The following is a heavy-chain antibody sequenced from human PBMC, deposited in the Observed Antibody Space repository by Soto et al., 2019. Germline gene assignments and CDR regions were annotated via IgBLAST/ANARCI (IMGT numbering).Heavy chain of an antibody. V-gene: IGHV4-61*01. Sequence: QVQLQESGPGLVKPSETLSLTCTVSGGSVSSGSYYWSWIRQPPGKGLEWVGYIYYSGSTNYHPSLKSRVTLSVDTSKNQFSLKLSSVTAANTAVYYCARDRRYYGSGSYYTELGFGPWGQGTLVTVSS. CDR3: ARDRRYYGSGSYYTELGFGP. CDR2: IYYSGST. D-gene: IGHD3-10*01. CDR1: GGSVSSGSYY. J-gene: IGHJ5*02.